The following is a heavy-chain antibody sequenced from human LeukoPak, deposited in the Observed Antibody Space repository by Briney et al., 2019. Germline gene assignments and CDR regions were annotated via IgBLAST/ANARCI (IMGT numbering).Heavy chain of an antibody. J-gene: IGHJ4*02. Sequence: ASVKVSCKASGYTFTSYGISWVRQAPGQGLEWMGWISAYNGNTNYAQKLQGRDTMTTDTSTSTAYMELRSLRSDDTAVYYCASHGSPRGYSAYYFDYWGQGTLVTVSS. D-gene: IGHD5-12*01. CDR1: GYTFTSYG. CDR3: ASHGSPRGYSAYYFDY. V-gene: IGHV1-18*01. CDR2: ISAYNGNT.